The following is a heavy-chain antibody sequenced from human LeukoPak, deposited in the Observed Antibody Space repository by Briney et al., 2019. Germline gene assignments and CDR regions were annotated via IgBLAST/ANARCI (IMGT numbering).Heavy chain of an antibody. Sequence: SETLSLTCTVSGGSISSYYWSWIRQPPGKGLEWIGYIYYSGSTNYNPSLKSRVTISVDTSKNQFSLKLSSVTAADTAVYYCARAPRGPYRGYDSRGPTFGGYYYYGMDVWGQGTTVTVSS. CDR2: IYYSGST. J-gene: IGHJ6*02. CDR3: ARAPRGPYRGYDSRGPTFGGYYYYGMDV. D-gene: IGHD3-22*01. CDR1: GGSISSYY. V-gene: IGHV4-59*12.